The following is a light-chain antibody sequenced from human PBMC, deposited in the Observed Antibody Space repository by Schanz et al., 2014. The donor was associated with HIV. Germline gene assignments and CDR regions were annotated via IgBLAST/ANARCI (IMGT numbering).Light chain of an antibody. CDR2: GAS. CDR1: QSVTSNL. CDR3: QQYGRSPWT. J-gene: IGKJ1*01. V-gene: IGKV3-20*01. Sequence: EIVLTQSPGTLSLSPGERAALSCRASQSVTSNLLAWYQQKPGQAPRLLIFGASKRATGIPDRFSGSESGTDFTLTINRMEPEDFAVYYCQQYGRSPWTFGQGTKVEIK.